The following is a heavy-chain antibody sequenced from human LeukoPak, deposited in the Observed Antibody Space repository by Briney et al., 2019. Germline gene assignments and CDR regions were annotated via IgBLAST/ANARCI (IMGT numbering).Heavy chain of an antibody. CDR3: ARGMPRGPRGYCSSTSCPRGAFDI. Sequence: SETLSLTCAVYGGSFSGYYWSWIRQPPGKGLEWIGEINHSGSTNYNPSLKSRVTISVDTSKNQFSLKLSSVTAADTAVYYCARGMPRGPRGYCSSTSCPRGAFDIWGQGTMVTVSS. V-gene: IGHV4-34*01. J-gene: IGHJ3*02. CDR2: INHSGST. CDR1: GGSFSGYY. D-gene: IGHD2-2*01.